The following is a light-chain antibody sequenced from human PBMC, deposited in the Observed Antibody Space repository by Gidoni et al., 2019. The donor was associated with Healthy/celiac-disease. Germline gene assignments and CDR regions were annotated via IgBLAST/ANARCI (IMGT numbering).Light chain of an antibody. J-gene: IGKJ4*01. V-gene: IGKV1-33*01. CDR2: DAS. CDR1: QDISNY. CDR3: QQYDNLLT. Sequence: DIQMTQSPSSLSASVGDRVTITCQASQDISNYLNWYQQKPGKAPKLLIYDASNLETGVPSRFSGSGSGTDFTFTISSLQPEDIATYYCQQYDNLLTLXGGTKVEIK.